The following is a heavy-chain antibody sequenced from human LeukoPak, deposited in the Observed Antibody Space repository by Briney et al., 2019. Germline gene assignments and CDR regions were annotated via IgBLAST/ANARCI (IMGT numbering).Heavy chain of an antibody. CDR2: ISAYNGDT. V-gene: IGHV1-18*01. CDR3: ARQLRWDQYYFDY. D-gene: IGHD4-23*01. Sequence: ASVKVSCKASGGTFRSYAISWVRQAPGQGLEWMGWISAYNGDTKYALNLQGRVTMTTDTSTSTAYMELRSLRSDDTAVYYCARQLRWDQYYFDYWGQGTLVTVSS. J-gene: IGHJ4*02. CDR1: GGTFRSYA.